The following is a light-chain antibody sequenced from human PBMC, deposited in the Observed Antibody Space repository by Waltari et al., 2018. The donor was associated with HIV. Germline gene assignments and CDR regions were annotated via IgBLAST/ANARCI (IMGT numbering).Light chain of an antibody. J-gene: IGKJ4*01. CDR1: QSVSCSY. CDR3: QQYGSSSLT. CDR2: GTS. Sequence: EIVLTQSPGTLTLSPGERATLSCRASQSVSCSYLAWYQQKPGQAHRLLIYGTSSRATGIPDRFSGSGSGTDFTLTISRLEPEEFAVYYCQQYGSSSLTFGGGTKVEIK. V-gene: IGKV3-20*01.